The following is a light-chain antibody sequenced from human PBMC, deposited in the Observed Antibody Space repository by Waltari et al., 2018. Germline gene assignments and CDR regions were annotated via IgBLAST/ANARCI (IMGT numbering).Light chain of an antibody. V-gene: IGLV3-21*02. CDR3: QVWDRSSDHYV. Sequence: SYVLTQPPSVSVAPGQTARITCGGNNIGRKSVHWYQQKPGPAPVLAFYDDPDRPPGIPERFSGSNSENTATLTISRVEAGDEADYYCQVWDRSSDHYVFGTGTKVTVL. CDR1: NIGRKS. CDR2: DDP. J-gene: IGLJ1*01.